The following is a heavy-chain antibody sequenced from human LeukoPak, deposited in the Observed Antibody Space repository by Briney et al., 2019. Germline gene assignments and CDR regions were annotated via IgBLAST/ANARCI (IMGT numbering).Heavy chain of an antibody. CDR1: GFTFTNYA. CDR3: AKAFYGSGSFYNPFDY. CDR2: ITGSGGTT. D-gene: IGHD3-10*01. Sequence: PGGSLRLSCAASGFTFTNYAMSWVRQAPGKGLEWVSAITGSGGTTYYADSVKGRFTISRDNSKNTLYLQMNSLRAEDTAVYYCAKAFYGSGSFYNPFDYWGQGALVTVSS. V-gene: IGHV3-23*01. J-gene: IGHJ4*02.